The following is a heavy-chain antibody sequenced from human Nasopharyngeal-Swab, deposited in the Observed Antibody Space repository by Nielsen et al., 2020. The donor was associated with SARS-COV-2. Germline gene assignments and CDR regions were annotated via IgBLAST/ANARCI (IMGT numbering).Heavy chain of an antibody. CDR3: ARVPRDHYYYGMDV. CDR2: IYYSGST. D-gene: IGHD5-24*01. V-gene: IGHV4-39*07. J-gene: IGHJ6*02. Sequence: RLAPGKGLEWIGSIYYSGSTYYNPSLKSRVTISVDTSKNQFSLKLSSVTAADTAVYYCARVPRDHYYYGMDVWGQGTTVTVSS.